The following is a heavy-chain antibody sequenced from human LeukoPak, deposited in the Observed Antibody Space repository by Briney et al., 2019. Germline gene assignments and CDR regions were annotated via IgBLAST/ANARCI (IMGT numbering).Heavy chain of an antibody. CDR1: GFTFSTYF. D-gene: IGHD2-21*01. Sequence: GRSLRLSCAASGFTFSTYFMHWVRQAPGKGLEWVADIASDGSHTFYVESVKGRFTISRDNSKNTQYLQMNSLRAEDTAVYFCARERQDTILHSGAFDIWGQGTMVTVSS. J-gene: IGHJ3*02. CDR2: IASDGSHT. CDR3: ARERQDTILHSGAFDI. V-gene: IGHV3-30-3*01.